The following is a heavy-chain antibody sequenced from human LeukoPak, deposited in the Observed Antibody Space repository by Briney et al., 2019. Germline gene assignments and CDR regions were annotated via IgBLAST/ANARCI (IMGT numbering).Heavy chain of an antibody. V-gene: IGHV1-69*13. CDR2: IIPIFGTA. D-gene: IGHD4-23*01. J-gene: IGHJ6*02. CDR3: ARETLGGRGYYYYAMDV. CDR1: GGTFSIYA. Sequence: SVKVSCKASGGTFSIYAISWVRQAPGQGLEWMGGIIPIFGTANYAQKFQGRVTITADESTSTAYMELSSLRSEDTAVYYCARETLGGRGYYYYAMDVWGQGTTVTVSS.